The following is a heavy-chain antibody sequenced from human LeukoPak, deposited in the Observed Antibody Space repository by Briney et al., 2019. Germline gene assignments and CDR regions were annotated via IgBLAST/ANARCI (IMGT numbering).Heavy chain of an antibody. V-gene: IGHV1-2*02. CDR3: ASLHMVRGVTTTYYFDY. CDR2: INPNSGGT. Sequence: ASVKVSCKASGYTFTGYYMHWVRQAPGQGLEWMGWINPNSGGTNYAQKFQGRVTMTRDTSISTAYMELSRLRSDDTAVYYCASLHMVRGVTTTYYFDYWGQGTLVTVSS. J-gene: IGHJ4*02. D-gene: IGHD3-10*01. CDR1: GYTFTGYY.